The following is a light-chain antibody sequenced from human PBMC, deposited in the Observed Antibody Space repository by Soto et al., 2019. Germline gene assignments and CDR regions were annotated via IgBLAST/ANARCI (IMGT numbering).Light chain of an antibody. CDR3: SSYTSSSIPYV. CDR2: DVS. J-gene: IGLJ1*01. CDR1: NSDVGGYNF. V-gene: IGLV2-14*01. Sequence: QSALTQPASVSGSPGQSITISCTGTNSDVGGYNFVSWYQQHPGKAPKLMIYDVSNRPSGVSNRFSGSKCGNTASLNISGLQAEDEADYYCSSYTSSSIPYVFGIGTKLTVL.